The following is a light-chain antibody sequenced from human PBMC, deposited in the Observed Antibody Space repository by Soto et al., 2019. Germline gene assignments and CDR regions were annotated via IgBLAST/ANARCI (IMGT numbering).Light chain of an antibody. J-gene: IGKJ1*01. CDR2: GAS. CDR3: RHYRTS. CDR1: QSVSSSY. V-gene: IGKV3-20*01. Sequence: EIVLTQSPGTLSLSPGERATLSCRASQSVSSSYLAWYQQKPGQPPRLLIYGASSRATGIPDRFSGSGSGTDFTLTITRLEPEDFALYYCRHYRTSFGEGTKVEIK.